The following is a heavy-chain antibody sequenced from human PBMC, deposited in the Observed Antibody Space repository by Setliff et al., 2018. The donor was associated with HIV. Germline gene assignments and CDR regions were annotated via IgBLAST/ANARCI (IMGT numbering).Heavy chain of an antibody. Sequence: SETLSLTCTVSGDSISTLNFWSWIRQPPGKGLEWNGNIYHSGSTSYNPALKSRVTISVDTSKNQFSLKLTSVTAADTAIYYCARRPGRAPDYWGQGTLVTAPQ. CDR2: IYHSGST. CDR1: GDSISTLNF. CDR3: ARRPGRAPDY. V-gene: IGHV4-38-2*02. J-gene: IGHJ4*02. D-gene: IGHD3-10*01.